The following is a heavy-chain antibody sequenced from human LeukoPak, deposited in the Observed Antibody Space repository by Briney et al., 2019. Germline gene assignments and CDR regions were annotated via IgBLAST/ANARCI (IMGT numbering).Heavy chain of an antibody. Sequence: PSETLSLTCAVYGESFSGYHWSWIRQTPGTGLEWIGKIDLTGSTIYNPYLKSRLTISVDTPKNQFSLELSSVTAADTAVYYCARGRYCDSTNCPYEGGFYYMDVWGKGTTVIVSS. CDR1: GESFSGYH. D-gene: IGHD2-2*01. CDR2: IDLTGST. CDR3: ARGRYCDSTNCPYEGGFYYMDV. J-gene: IGHJ6*03. V-gene: IGHV4-34*01.